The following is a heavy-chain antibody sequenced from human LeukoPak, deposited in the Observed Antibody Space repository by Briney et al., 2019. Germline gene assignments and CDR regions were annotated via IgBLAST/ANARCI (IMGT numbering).Heavy chain of an antibody. D-gene: IGHD1-26*01. Sequence: PSQTLSLTCAVSGGSISSGGYSWSWIRQPPGKGLEWIGYIYHSGSTYCNPSLKSRVTISVDRSKNQFSLKLSSVTAADTAVYYCARGRTWEPPDYFQVWGQGTLVTVSS. CDR2: IYHSGST. CDR1: GGSISSGGYS. J-gene: IGHJ1*01. CDR3: ARGRTWEPPDYFQV. V-gene: IGHV4-30-2*01.